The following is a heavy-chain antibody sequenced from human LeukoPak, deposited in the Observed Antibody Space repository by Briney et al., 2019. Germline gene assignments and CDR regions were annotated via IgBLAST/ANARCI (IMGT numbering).Heavy chain of an antibody. D-gene: IGHD5/OR15-5a*01. V-gene: IGHV3-23*01. CDR2: LTGSGATT. CDR1: GFSFSSYA. CDR3: AKEDIVSTMGNFDY. Sequence: GGSLRLSCAASGFSFSSYAMSWVRQAPGKGLEWVSALTGSGATTNYADSVKGRFTISRDNSKNTLFLQMNCLRAEDTAVYYCAKEDIVSTMGNFDYWGQGTLVTVSS. J-gene: IGHJ4*02.